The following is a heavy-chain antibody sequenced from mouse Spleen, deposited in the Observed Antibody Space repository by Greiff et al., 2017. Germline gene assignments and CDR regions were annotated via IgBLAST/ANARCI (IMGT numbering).Heavy chain of an antibody. Sequence: EVQRVESGGGLVKLGGSLKLSCAASGFTFSSYAMSWVRQTPEKRLEWVATISSGGGNTYYPDSVKGRFTISRDNAKNTLYLQMSSLKSEDTAMYYCARQRGPCWFAYWGQGTLVTVSA. J-gene: IGHJ3*01. CDR2: ISSGGGNT. V-gene: IGHV5-9-3*01. CDR3: ARQRGPCWFAY. CDR1: GFTFSSYA.